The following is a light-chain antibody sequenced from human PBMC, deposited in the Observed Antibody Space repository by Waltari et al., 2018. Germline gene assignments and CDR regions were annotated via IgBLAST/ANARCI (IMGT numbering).Light chain of an antibody. CDR1: QSVSRY. CDR3: QNHERLPAM. V-gene: IGKV3-20*01. Sequence: EIALTQSPGTLSLSQGERATLSCRASQSVSRYLAWYQKKPGQAPRLLIYGASSRATGIPDRFSGSGSGTDFSLTISRLEPEDFAVYYCQNHERLPAMFGQGTKVEIK. CDR2: GAS. J-gene: IGKJ1*01.